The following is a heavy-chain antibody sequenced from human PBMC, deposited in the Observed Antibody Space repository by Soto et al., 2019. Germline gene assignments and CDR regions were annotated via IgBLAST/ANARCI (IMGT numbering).Heavy chain of an antibody. CDR3: ARGGGGVDTDFDY. J-gene: IGHJ4*02. CDR1: GFTFSSYS. D-gene: IGHD5-18*01. CDR2: ISSSSSTI. V-gene: IGHV3-48*04. Sequence: GGSLRLSCAASGFTFSSYSMNWVRQAPGKGLEWVSYISSSSSTIYYADSVKGRFTISRDNAKNSLYLQMNSLRAEDTAVYYCARGGGGVDTDFDYWGQGTLVTVSS.